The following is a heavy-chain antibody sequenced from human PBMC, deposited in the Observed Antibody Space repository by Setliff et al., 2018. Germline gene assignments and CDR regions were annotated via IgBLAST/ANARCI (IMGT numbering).Heavy chain of an antibody. CDR2: IYDTGYV. CDR3: ARFYGDYQFDY. V-gene: IGHV4-59*08. J-gene: IGHJ4*02. D-gene: IGHD4-17*01. CDR1: RGSISTYA. Sequence: SETLSLTCTVSRGSISTYAWSWIRHIPGKGLEWVGYIYDTGYVNYNPSLKSRVTISVDTSKNQFSLKLSSVTAADTAVYYCARFYGDYQFDYWGQGTLVTVSS.